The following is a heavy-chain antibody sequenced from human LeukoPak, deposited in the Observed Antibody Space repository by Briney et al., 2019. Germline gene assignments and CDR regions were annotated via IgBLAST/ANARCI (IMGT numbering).Heavy chain of an antibody. J-gene: IGHJ4*02. CDR2: IKQDGSEK. CDR3: ARDPGYYYDSSGYYYPSFDY. D-gene: IGHD3-22*01. V-gene: IGHV3-7*01. Sequence: GGSLRLSCAASGFTFSSYWMNWVRQAPGKGLEWVANIKQDGSEKYYVDSVKGRFTISRDNTKNSLYLQMNSLRAEDTAVYYCARDPGYYYDSSGYYYPSFDYWGQGTLVTVSS. CDR1: GFTFSSYW.